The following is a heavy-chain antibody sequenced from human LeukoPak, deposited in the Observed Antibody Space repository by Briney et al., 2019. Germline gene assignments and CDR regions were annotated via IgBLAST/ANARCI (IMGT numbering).Heavy chain of an antibody. V-gene: IGHV4-34*01. Sequence: SETLSLTCAVYGGSFSGYYWSWIRQPPGKGLEWIGEINHSGSTNYNPSLKSRVTISVDTSKNQFSLRLSSVTAADTAVYYCARQAPRDSSGYYLLQFGAFDIWGQGTMVTVSS. CDR2: INHSGST. CDR3: ARQAPRDSSGYYLLQFGAFDI. CDR1: GGSFSGYY. D-gene: IGHD3-22*01. J-gene: IGHJ3*02.